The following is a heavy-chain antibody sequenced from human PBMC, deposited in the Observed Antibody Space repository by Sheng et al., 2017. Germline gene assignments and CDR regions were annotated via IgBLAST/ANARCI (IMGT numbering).Heavy chain of an antibody. CDR2: INHSGST. CDR1: GGSFSGYY. Sequence: QVQLQQWGAGLLKPSETLSLTCAVYGGSFSGYYWSWIRQPPGKGLEWIGEINHSGSTNYNPSLKSRVTISVDTSKNQFSLKLSSVTAADTAVYYCARRAYYDFWSGYYKGYYFDYWAREPWSPSPQ. J-gene: IGHJ4*02. V-gene: IGHV4-34*01. CDR3: ARRAYYDFWSGYYKGYYFDY. D-gene: IGHD3-3*01.